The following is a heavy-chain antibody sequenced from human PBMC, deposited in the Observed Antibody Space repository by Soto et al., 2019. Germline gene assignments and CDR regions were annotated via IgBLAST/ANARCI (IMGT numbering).Heavy chain of an antibody. CDR1: GFTFSSYA. V-gene: IGHV3-23*01. Sequence: LRLSCAASGFTFSSYAMSWVRQAPGKGLEWVSVISGSGGSTYYADSVKGRFTISRDNSKNTLYLQMNSLRAEGTAVYYCAKCSPRYSSGLKAYYFDYWGQGTLVTVSS. CDR3: AKCSPRYSSGLKAYYFDY. D-gene: IGHD6-19*01. J-gene: IGHJ4*02. CDR2: ISGSGGST.